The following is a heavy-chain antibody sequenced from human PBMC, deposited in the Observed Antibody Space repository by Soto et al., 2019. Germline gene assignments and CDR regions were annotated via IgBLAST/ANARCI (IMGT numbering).Heavy chain of an antibody. D-gene: IGHD4-17*01. V-gene: IGHV1-18*04. CDR3: ARDPPFSGILRGTPLMDV. CDR1: GYSFTTHV. CDR2: ISAYNGDT. J-gene: IGHJ6*02. Sequence: ASVKVSCKACGYSFTTHVISWLRRSPLHVLEWMGWISAYNGDTHYVQRFQGRLTMTTDTSTSTAYMELRSLTSDDTAVYYCARDPPFSGILRGTPLMDVWGQGTTVTVSS.